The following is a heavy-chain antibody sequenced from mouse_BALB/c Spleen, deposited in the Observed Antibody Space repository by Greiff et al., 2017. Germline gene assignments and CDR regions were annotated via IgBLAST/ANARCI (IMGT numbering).Heavy chain of an antibody. CDR3: AEWGGNNWFAY. V-gene: IGHV1-4*01. Sequence: QVHVKQSGAELARPGASVKMSCKASGYTFTSYTMHWVKQRPGQGLEWIGYINPSSGYTNYNQKFKDKATLTADKSSSTAYMQLSSLTSEDSAVYYCAEWGGNNWFAYWGQGTLVTVSA. CDR1: GYTFTSYT. D-gene: IGHD2-1*01. J-gene: IGHJ3*01. CDR2: INPSSGYT.